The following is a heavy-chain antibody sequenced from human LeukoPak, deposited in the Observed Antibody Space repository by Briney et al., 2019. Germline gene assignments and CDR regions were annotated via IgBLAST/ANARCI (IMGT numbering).Heavy chain of an antibody. Sequence: ASVKVSCKASGYTFTSYYMHWVRQAPGQGLEWMGIINPSGGSTSYAQKFQGRVTITRNTSISTAYMELSSLRSEDTAVYYCARGLPDYDFWSGYSNYYYYYYMDVWGKGTTVTVSS. CDR3: ARGLPDYDFWSGYSNYYYYYYMDV. CDR1: GYTFTSYY. CDR2: INPSGGST. J-gene: IGHJ6*03. D-gene: IGHD3-3*01. V-gene: IGHV1-46*01.